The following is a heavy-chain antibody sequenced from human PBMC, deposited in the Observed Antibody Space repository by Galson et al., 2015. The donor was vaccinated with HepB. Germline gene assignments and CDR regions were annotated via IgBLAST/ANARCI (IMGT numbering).Heavy chain of an antibody. D-gene: IGHD3-22*01. V-gene: IGHV2-70*01. Sequence: PALVKPTQTLTLTCTFSGFSLSTSGMCVSWIRQPPGKALEWLALIDWDDDKYYSTSLKTRLTISKDTSKNQVVLTMTNMDPVDTATYYCARIRPDYDSSGCNYFDYWGQGTLVTVSS. CDR1: GFSLSTSGMC. CDR2: IDWDDDK. CDR3: ARIRPDYDSSGCNYFDY. J-gene: IGHJ4*02.